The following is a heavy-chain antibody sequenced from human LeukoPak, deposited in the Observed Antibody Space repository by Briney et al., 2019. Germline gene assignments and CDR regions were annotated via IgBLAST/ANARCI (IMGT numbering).Heavy chain of an antibody. J-gene: IGHJ4*02. Sequence: GGSLRLSCAASGFTFSNFWMHWVRQAPGKGLVWVSRITSDGSSTTYADSVKGRFTISRDNSKNTLYLQMNSLRAEDTAVYYCARDRVGGYYFDYWGQGTLVTVSS. CDR1: GFTFSNFW. V-gene: IGHV3-74*03. D-gene: IGHD3-16*01. CDR2: ITSDGSST. CDR3: ARDRVGGYYFDY.